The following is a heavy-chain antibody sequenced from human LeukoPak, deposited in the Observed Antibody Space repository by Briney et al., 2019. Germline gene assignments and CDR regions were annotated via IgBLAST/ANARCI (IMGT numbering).Heavy chain of an antibody. CDR1: GFTFSGSA. CDR2: IRSKANSYAT. V-gene: IGHV3-73*01. Sequence: GGSLKLSCAASGFTFSGSAMHWVRQASGKGLEWVGRIRSKANSYATAYAASVKGRFTISRDDSKNTAYLQMYSLKTEDTAVYYCTIFLSLGMPPYWGQGTLVTVSS. J-gene: IGHJ4*02. D-gene: IGHD3-3*02. CDR3: TIFLSLGMPPY.